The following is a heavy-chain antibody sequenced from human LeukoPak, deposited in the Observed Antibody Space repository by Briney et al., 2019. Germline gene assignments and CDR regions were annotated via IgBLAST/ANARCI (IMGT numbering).Heavy chain of an antibody. CDR3: ARVPFAYYDILTGYYSYNWFDP. V-gene: IGHV4-59*01. Sequence: SETLSLTCTVSGGSISSYYWSWIRQPPGKGPEWIGYIYYSGSTNYNPSLKSRVTISVDTSKNQFSLKLSSVTAADTAVYYCARVPFAYYDILTGYYSYNWFDPWGQGTLVTVSS. CDR1: GGSISSYY. J-gene: IGHJ5*02. CDR2: IYYSGST. D-gene: IGHD3-9*01.